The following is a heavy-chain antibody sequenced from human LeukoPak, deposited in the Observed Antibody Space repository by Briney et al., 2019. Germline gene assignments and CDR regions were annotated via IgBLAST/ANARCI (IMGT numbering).Heavy chain of an antibody. D-gene: IGHD3-22*01. Sequence: SETLSLTCTVSGGSISSYYWSWVRQPPGKGLEWIGYIYYSGTTYYNPSLKSRATISVDTSKNEFSLKLSSVTAADTAVYYCASLHDTSGYPVGFDIWGQGTMVTVFS. V-gene: IGHV4-30-4*01. CDR2: IYYSGTT. CDR3: ASLHDTSGYPVGFDI. CDR1: GGSISSYY. J-gene: IGHJ3*02.